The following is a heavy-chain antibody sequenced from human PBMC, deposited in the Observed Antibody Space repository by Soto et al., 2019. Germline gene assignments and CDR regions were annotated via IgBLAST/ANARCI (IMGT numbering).Heavy chain of an antibody. V-gene: IGHV3-73*01. CDR3: TTQFMATVAVNLNYFDS. CDR1: GVTVSGSA. D-gene: IGHD4-17*01. Sequence: LRLSCAASGVTVSGSAMQWVRQASGKRLEWLGRIRSKENHYATVYAESVRGRFTMSRDDSNNTACLLMNSLKTEYTAVYYCTTQFMATVAVNLNYFDSWGQGPLVIVSS. J-gene: IGHJ4*02. CDR2: IRSKENHYAT.